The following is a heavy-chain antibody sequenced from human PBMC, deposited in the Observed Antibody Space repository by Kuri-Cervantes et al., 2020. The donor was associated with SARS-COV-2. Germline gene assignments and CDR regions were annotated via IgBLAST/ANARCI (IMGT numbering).Heavy chain of an antibody. CDR1: GFTFSSYW. D-gene: IGHD3/OR15-3a*01. V-gene: IGHV3-23*01. J-gene: IGHJ6*03. CDR3: AKGGATGYYTYYYMDA. Sequence: GESLKISCAASGFTFSSYWMSWVRQAPGKGLEWVSGISASGGSTYYADSVKGRLTISRDNSKNTAFLQMNSLSPEDTAVYYCAKGGATGYYTYYYMDAWGKGTTVTVSS. CDR2: ISASGGST.